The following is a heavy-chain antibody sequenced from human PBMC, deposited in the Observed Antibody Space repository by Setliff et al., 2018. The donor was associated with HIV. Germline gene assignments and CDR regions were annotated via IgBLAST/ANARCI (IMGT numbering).Heavy chain of an antibody. D-gene: IGHD5-12*01. CDR3: ARHKRNTITGLD. V-gene: IGHV4-59*08. CDR2: IYSSGSP. CDR1: GGSISHYY. Sequence: KPSETLSLTCTVSGGSISHYYWSWIRQFPGKGLEWIGYIYSSGSPNYSPSLKSRLTMSVDTSKNQTSLRLTSVTAADTAIYYCARHKRNTITGLDWGQGTLVTVSS. J-gene: IGHJ4*02.